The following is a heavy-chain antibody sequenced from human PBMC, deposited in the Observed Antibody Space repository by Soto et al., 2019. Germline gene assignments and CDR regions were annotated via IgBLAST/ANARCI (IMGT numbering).Heavy chain of an antibody. Sequence: QVQLVQSGAEVKKPGSSVKVSCKASGGTFSSYAISWVRQAPGQGLEWMGGIIPIFGTANYAQKFQGRVTITADESTSTAYMGLSGVRSEDTAVYYCASDVDTAMVKMVYWGQGTLVTVSS. CDR1: GGTFSSYA. J-gene: IGHJ4*02. V-gene: IGHV1-69*12. CDR3: ASDVDTAMVKMVY. D-gene: IGHD5-18*01. CDR2: IIPIFGTA.